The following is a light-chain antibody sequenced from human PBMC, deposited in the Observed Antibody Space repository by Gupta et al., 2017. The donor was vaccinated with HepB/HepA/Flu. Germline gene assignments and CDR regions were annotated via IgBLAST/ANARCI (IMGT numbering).Light chain of an antibody. Sequence: DIQMTQSPSSLSASVGDRVTITCRASQSISSYLNWYQQKPGKAPKLLIYAASSLQSGVPSRFSGSGSGTDFTLTISSLQPEDFATYYCQQRDSTPHTFGQGTKLEIK. CDR3: QQRDSTPHT. CDR2: AAS. CDR1: QSISSY. V-gene: IGKV1-39*01. J-gene: IGKJ2*01.